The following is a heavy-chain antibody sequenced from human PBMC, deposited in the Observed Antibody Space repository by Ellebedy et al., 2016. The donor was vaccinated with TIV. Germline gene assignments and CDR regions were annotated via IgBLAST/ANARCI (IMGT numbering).Heavy chain of an antibody. J-gene: IGHJ4*02. Sequence: MPSETLSLTCTVSGDSISSSSYSWGWIRQPPGTGLAWLGSIYYSGSTYYNPSLKSRVTISVDTSKNQFSLKLSSVTAADTAVYNCARHPLEWLVGPMYFDYWGQGTLVTVSS. CDR2: IYYSGST. V-gene: IGHV4-39*01. CDR3: ARHPLEWLVGPMYFDY. CDR1: GDSISSSSYS. D-gene: IGHD6-19*01.